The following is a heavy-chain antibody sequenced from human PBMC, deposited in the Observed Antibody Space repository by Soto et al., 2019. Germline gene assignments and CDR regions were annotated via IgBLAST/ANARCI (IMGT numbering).Heavy chain of an antibody. CDR2: TYYRSKWYT. CDR3: SRVIPDLYYYGMDV. V-gene: IGHV6-1*01. J-gene: IGHJ6*02. Sequence: TPSHPCAISGDSVSLNSGAWNSIRQSPSSGIEWQGRTYYRSKWYTDYALSVESRITINTETSNDQFSLQLNSVTPEDTAVYYCSRVIPDLYYYGMDVWGQGTTVTVSS. CDR1: GDSVSLNSGA. D-gene: IGHD2-21*01.